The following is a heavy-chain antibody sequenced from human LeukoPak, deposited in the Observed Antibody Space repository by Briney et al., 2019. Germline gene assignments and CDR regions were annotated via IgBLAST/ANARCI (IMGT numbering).Heavy chain of an antibody. D-gene: IGHD6-6*01. J-gene: IGHJ4*02. CDR1: GFTFKSYA. CDR2: TNTNGANT. V-gene: IGHV3-64*05. CDR3: VKGLGYSSSQMDS. Sequence: PGGSLRLSCSASGFTFKSYAMHWVRQAPGKGLEYVSSTNTNGANTYYADSVKGRFTISRDNSRNTVYVQMNSLTPEDTAVYYCVKGLGYSSSQMDSWGQGTLVTVSS.